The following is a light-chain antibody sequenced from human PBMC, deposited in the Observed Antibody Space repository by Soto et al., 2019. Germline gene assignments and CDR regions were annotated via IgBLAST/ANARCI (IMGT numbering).Light chain of an antibody. CDR2: GAS. J-gene: IGKJ1*01. V-gene: IGKV3-20*01. CDR1: QSVSSTY. Sequence: EIVLTQSPGTLSLSPGERVTLSCRASQSVSSTYLAWYPQKPGQAPRLLIYGASSRATGIPDRFSGSGSGTDFTLTISRLEPEDFSVYYCQQYGTSSWTFGQGTKVEIK. CDR3: QQYGTSSWT.